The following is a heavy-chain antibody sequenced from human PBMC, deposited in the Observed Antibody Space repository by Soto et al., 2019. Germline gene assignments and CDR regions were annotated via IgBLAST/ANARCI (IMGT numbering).Heavy chain of an antibody. J-gene: IGHJ6*02. CDR3: AKLCSSGVEPRMDG. D-gene: IGHD7-27*01. CDR1: GFIFDDYA. Sequence: VQWVESGGGLVQSGWSLRLSCAPSGFIFDDYAMHWVRQAPGKGLEWVAGIDWNGDNTGYADSVKGRFTIPRGNANNSLDLQMNSFRAVGTVLYYCAKLCSSGVEPRMDGWGQGTTVTVSS. CDR2: IDWNGDNT. V-gene: IGHV3-9*01.